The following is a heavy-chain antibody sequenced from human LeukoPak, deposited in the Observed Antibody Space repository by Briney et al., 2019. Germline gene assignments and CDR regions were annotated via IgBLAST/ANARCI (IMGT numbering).Heavy chain of an antibody. Sequence: SETLSLTCTVSGGSISSGGYYWSWIRQHPGKGVEWIGHIYYSGSTYYNPSLKSRVTISVDTSKNQFSLKLSSVTAADTAVYYCARGIAAAGEFDYWGQGTLVTVSS. CDR3: ARGIAAAGEFDY. J-gene: IGHJ4*02. CDR1: GGSISSGGYY. V-gene: IGHV4-31*03. D-gene: IGHD6-13*01. CDR2: IYYSGST.